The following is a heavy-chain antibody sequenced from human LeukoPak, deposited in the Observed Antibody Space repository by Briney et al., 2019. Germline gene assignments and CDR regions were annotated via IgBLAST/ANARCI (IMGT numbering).Heavy chain of an antibody. V-gene: IGHV4-59*01. CDR3: ARDPQDAFDI. J-gene: IGHJ3*02. CDR1: GGSISSYY. Sequence: EPSETLSLTCTVSGGSISSYYWSWIRQPPGKGLEWIGYIYFNGYTNYNPSLKSRVTMSVDTSKNQFSLKLISVTAADTAVYYCARDPQDAFDIWGQGTMVTVSP. CDR2: IYFNGYT.